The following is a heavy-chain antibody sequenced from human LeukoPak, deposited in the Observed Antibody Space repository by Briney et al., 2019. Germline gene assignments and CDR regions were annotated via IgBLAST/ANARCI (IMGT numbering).Heavy chain of an antibody. V-gene: IGHV3-23*01. CDR2: ISGSGDAT. CDR1: GFMFSQHT. Sequence: GGSLRLSCAVSGFMFSQHTMSWVRQAPGKRLEWVSSISGSGDATRYADSVMGRFTISRDNAKNTLSLQMNSLRAEDTAVYYCAKSDCASDGCKLLNYWGQGTLVTASS. D-gene: IGHD3-10*01. CDR3: AKSDCASDGCKLLNY. J-gene: IGHJ4*02.